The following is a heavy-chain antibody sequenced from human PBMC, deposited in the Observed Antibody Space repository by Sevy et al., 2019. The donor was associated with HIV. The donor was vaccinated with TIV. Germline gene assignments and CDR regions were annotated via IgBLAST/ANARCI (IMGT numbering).Heavy chain of an antibody. D-gene: IGHD6-19*01. CDR2: IYYSGSA. Sequence: SETLSLTCTVSGGSISSSSYYWGWIRQRPGKGLEWIESIYYSGSAYYNPSLKSRVTISVDTSKNQFSLKLSSVTAADTAVYYCARRLAVARGFDYWGQGTLVTVSS. V-gene: IGHV4-39*01. CDR1: GGSISSSSYY. CDR3: ARRLAVARGFDY. J-gene: IGHJ4*02.